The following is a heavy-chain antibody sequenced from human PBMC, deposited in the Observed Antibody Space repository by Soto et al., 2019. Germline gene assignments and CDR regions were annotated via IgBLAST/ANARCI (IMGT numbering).Heavy chain of an antibody. Sequence: QVQLVQSGAEVKNPGASVKVSCKASGYTFTRYGIGWARQAPGQGLEWMGGINTNKGNTNYAQNVQGRVTLXTXTXXSTAYMELRSLRSNDTAIYYCAMVDVYVTPSPQDVWGQGTTVIVSS. V-gene: IGHV1-18*01. CDR3: AMVDVYVTPSPQDV. D-gene: IGHD3-16*01. CDR1: GYTFTRYG. CDR2: INTNKGNT. J-gene: IGHJ6*02.